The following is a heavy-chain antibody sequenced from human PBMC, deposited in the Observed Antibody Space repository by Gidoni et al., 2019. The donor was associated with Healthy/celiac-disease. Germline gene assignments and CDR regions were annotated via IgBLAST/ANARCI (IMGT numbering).Heavy chain of an antibody. CDR2: ISYDGSNK. D-gene: IGHD2-15*01. J-gene: IGHJ4*02. V-gene: IGHV3-30-3*01. CDR3: ARGGRYCSGGSCLAPFDY. Sequence: QVQLVESGGGVVQPGRSLRLSCAASGFTFSSYAMHWVRQAPGKGLEWVAVISYDGSNKYYADSVKGRFTISRDNSKNTLYLQMNSLRAEDTAVYYCARGGRYCSGGSCLAPFDYWGQGTLVTVSS. CDR1: GFTFSSYA.